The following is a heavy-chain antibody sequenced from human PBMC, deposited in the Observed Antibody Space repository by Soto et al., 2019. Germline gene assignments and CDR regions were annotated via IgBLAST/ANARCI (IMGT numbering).Heavy chain of an antibody. CDR1: GFTFDDYA. V-gene: IGHV3-9*01. CDR2: ISWNSGSI. D-gene: IGHD5-12*01. J-gene: IGHJ4*02. CDR3: AKDISGGYPSLFDY. Sequence: GGSLRLSCAASGFTFDDYAMHWVRQAPGKGLEWVSGISWNSGSIGYADSVKGRFTISRDNAKNSLYLQMNSLRAEDTALYYCAKDISGGYPSLFDYWGQGTLVTVSS.